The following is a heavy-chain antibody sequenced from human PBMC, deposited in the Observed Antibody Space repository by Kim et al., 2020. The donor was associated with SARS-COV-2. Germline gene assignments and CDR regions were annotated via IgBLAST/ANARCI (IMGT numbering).Heavy chain of an antibody. D-gene: IGHD1-1*01. CDR2: IHHSGST. Sequence: SETQSLTCAVYGGSFSGYYWSWIRQAPGKGLEWIGEIHHSGSTNYSPSLKGRLSMSVDTSKIQVSLKLSSVTAADTAVYYCASHGTELNHYYYYMDVWG. CDR1: GGSFSGYY. J-gene: IGHJ6*03. V-gene: IGHV4-34*01. CDR3: ASHGTELNHYYYYMDV.